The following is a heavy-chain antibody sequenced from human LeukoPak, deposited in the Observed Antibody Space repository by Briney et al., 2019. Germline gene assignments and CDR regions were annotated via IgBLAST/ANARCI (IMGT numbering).Heavy chain of an antibody. V-gene: IGHV3-11*01. CDR2: ISSSGSTI. CDR1: EFTSSDYY. CDR3: ARDFEATEKFDY. Sequence: PGGSLNLSWAPSEFTSSDYYRSGIAKAPGRGRGGVSYISSSGSTIYYADSVKGRFTISRDNAKNSLYLQMNSLRAEDTAVYYCARDFEATEKFDYWGQGTLVTVSS. J-gene: IGHJ4*02.